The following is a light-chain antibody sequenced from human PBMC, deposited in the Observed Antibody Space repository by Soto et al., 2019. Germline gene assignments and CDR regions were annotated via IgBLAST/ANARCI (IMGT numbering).Light chain of an antibody. V-gene: IGKV3-20*01. J-gene: IGKJ4*01. CDR2: SAS. CDR3: QRYANSPLT. CDR1: QSVGNNY. Sequence: EIVLTQSPGTLPLSPGERGTLSCRASQSVGNNYLAWYQQKPGQAPRLLIHSASSRATGIPDRFSGSGSGTDFTLTLSRLEPEDFAVYYCQRYANSPLTFGGGTKVEIK.